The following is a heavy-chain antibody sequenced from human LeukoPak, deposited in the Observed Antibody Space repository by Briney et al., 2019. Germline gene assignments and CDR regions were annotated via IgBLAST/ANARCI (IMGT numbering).Heavy chain of an antibody. CDR2: ISSSGSTI. CDR3: ARDRGSYYDSSGYSDYYYYGMDV. Sequence: GGSLRLSCAASGLTFSDFWMHWVRQAPGKGLEWVSYISSSGSTIYYADSVKGRFTISRDNAKNSLYLQMNSLRAEDTAVYYCARDRGSYYDSSGYSDYYYYGMDVWGQGTTVTVSS. CDR1: GLTFSDFW. V-gene: IGHV3-48*03. D-gene: IGHD3-22*01. J-gene: IGHJ6*02.